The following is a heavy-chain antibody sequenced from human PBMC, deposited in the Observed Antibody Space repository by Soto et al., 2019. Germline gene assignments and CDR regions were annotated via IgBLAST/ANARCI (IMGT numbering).Heavy chain of an antibody. Sequence: ETLSLTCAVYGGSFSGYYWSWVRQAPGKGLEWVSAISGSGGSTYYADSVKGRFTISRDNSKNTLYLQMNSLRAEDTAVYYCAKGVGGSGSYSYGMDVWGQGTTVTVSS. J-gene: IGHJ6*02. CDR1: GGSFSGYY. CDR3: AKGVGGSGSYSYGMDV. D-gene: IGHD3-10*01. CDR2: ISGSGGST. V-gene: IGHV3-23*01.